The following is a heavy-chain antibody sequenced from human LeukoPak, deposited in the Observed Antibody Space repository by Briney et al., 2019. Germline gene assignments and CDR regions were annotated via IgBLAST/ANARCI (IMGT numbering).Heavy chain of an antibody. CDR3: AKLRGGVTTNLDY. D-gene: IGHD4-17*01. CDR2: ISNDGSNK. CDR1: ESTLTDYF. V-gene: IGHV3-30*04. Sequence: GGSLRLSCVASESTLTDYFMHWARQAPGKGLEWMAVISNDGSNKYYADSVKGRFTISRDNSKNTLYVQMNSLRAEDTAVYYCAKLRGGVTTNLDYWGQGTLVTLSS. J-gene: IGHJ4*02.